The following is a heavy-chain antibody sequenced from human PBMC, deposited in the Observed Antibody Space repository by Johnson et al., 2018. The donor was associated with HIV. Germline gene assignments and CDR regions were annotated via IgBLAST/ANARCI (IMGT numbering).Heavy chain of an antibody. CDR3: AKDV. Sequence: VQLVESGGGVVWRGGSLRLSCAASGFTFSSYALSWVRQAPGKGLEWGSVIYSGGSTYYADSVKGRFTISRDNSKKPLYLQMNSLRAEDTAVYYCAKDVWGQGTMVTVSS. CDR2: IYSGGST. CDR1: GFTFSSYA. J-gene: IGHJ3*01. V-gene: IGHV3-23*03.